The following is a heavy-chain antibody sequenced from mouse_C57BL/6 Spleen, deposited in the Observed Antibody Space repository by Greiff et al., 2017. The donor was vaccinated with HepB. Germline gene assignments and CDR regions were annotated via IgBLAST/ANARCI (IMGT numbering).Heavy chain of an antibody. CDR1: GYAFSSYW. Sequence: QVQLQQSGAELVKPGASVKISCKASGYAFSSYWMNWVKQRPGKGLEWIGQIYPGDGDTNYNGKFKGKATLTADKSSSTAYMQLSSLTSEDSAVYFCAREGWLLQYFDVWGTGTTVTVSS. CDR2: IYPGDGDT. V-gene: IGHV1-80*01. J-gene: IGHJ1*03. D-gene: IGHD2-3*01. CDR3: AREGWLLQYFDV.